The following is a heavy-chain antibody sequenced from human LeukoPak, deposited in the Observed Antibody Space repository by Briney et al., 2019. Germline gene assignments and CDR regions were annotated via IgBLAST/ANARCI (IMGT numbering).Heavy chain of an antibody. CDR3: AIDSSGYYSFDY. J-gene: IGHJ4*02. CDR1: GFTFSSYA. Sequence: GRSLRLSCAASGFTFSSYAMHWVRQAPGKGLEWVAVISYDGSNKYYADSVKGRFTISRDNSKNTLYLQMNSLRAEDTAVYYCAIDSSGYYSFDYWGQGTLVTVSS. D-gene: IGHD3-22*01. V-gene: IGHV3-30-3*01. CDR2: ISYDGSNK.